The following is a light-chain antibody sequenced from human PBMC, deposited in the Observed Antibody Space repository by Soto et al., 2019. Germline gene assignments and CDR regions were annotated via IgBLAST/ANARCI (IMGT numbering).Light chain of an antibody. J-gene: IGKJ5*01. CDR1: ERIYSAY. Sequence: EIVLTQSPATLSLSPGEGASLSCRASERIYSAYLGWYQQKPGQAPRLLIYGTSSRATGIPDRFSGSGSGTDFTLTISRLEPEDFAVYYCQQYGNSPITFGQGTRLEIK. CDR3: QQYGNSPIT. CDR2: GTS. V-gene: IGKV3-20*01.